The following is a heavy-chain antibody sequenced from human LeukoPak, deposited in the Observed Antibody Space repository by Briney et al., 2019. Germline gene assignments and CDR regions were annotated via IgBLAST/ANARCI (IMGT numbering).Heavy chain of an antibody. CDR3: VLRGAVAAADF. V-gene: IGHV3-48*03. D-gene: IGHD6-19*01. J-gene: IGHJ4*02. CDR1: GFTFSSYE. CDR2: ISSSGSPI. Sequence: GGSLRLSCAASGFTFSSYEMNWVRQAPGKGLEWVSYISSSGSPIYYADSVEGRFTISRDNAKHSLYLQMNSLRAEDTAVYYCVLRGAVAAADFWGQGTLVTVSS.